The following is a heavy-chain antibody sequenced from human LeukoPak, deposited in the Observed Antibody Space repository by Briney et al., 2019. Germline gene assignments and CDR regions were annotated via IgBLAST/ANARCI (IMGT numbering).Heavy chain of an antibody. CDR3: ARDGDGSGWWYGY. V-gene: IGHV1-69*04. D-gene: IGHD6-19*01. Sequence: SVKVSCKASGCTFSSYAISWVRQAPGQGLEWMGRIIPILGIANYAQKFQGRVTITADKSTSTAYMELSSLRSEDTAVYYCARDGDGSGWWYGYWGQGTLVTVSS. CDR2: IIPILGIA. CDR1: GCTFSSYA. J-gene: IGHJ4*02.